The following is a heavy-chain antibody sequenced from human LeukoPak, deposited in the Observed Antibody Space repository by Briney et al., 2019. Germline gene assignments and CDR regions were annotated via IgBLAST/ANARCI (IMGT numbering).Heavy chain of an antibody. D-gene: IGHD3-10*01. V-gene: IGHV1-18*04. J-gene: IGHJ6*03. CDR2: ISAYNGNT. Sequence: ASVKVSCKASGYTFTGYYLHWVRQAPGQGPEWMGWISAYNGNTNYAQKLQGRVTMTTDTSTSTAYMELRSLRSDDTAVYYCARVGYYGSGSYYNPLRNYYYMDVWGKGTTVTVSS. CDR1: GYTFTGYY. CDR3: ARVGYYGSGSYYNPLRNYYYMDV.